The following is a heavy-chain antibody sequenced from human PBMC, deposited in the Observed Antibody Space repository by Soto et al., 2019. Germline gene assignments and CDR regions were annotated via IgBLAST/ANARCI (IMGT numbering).Heavy chain of an antibody. V-gene: IGHV3-48*01. CDR2: ISSSSNK. D-gene: IGHD3-3*01. CDR3: AKDLELRFLEWLSPDY. CDR1: VLTFSSYN. Sequence: GGSLRLSCATSVLTFSSYNMNWVRQAPGKGLEWVSYISSSSNKYYADSVKGRFTISRDNSKNTLYLQMNSLRAEDTAVYYCAKDLELRFLEWLSPDYWGQGTLVTVSS. J-gene: IGHJ4*02.